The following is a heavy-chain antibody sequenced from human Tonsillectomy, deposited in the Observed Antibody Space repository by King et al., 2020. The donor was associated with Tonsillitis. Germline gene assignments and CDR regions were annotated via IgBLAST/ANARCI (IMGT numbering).Heavy chain of an antibody. CDR1: GFTVSSNY. D-gene: IGHD3-10*01. CDR2: IYSGGST. Sequence: VQLVESGGGLVQPGGSLRLSCAASGFTVSSNYMSWVRQAPGKGLEWVSVIYSGGSTYYADSVKGRFTINRDNSKNTLYLQMNSLRSEDTAVYYCARSKLWFGYDAFDIWGQGTMVTVSS. V-gene: IGHV3-66*01. J-gene: IGHJ3*02. CDR3: ARSKLWFGYDAFDI.